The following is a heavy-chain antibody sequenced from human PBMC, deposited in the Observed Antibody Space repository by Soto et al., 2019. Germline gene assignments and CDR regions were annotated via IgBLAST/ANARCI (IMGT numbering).Heavy chain of an antibody. J-gene: IGHJ4*02. CDR2: IIPIFGTA. CDR3: AREGHGAGFDY. D-gene: IGHD6-19*01. CDR1: GGTFSSYA. Sequence: QVQLVQSGAEVKKPGSSVKVSCKASGGTFSSYAISWVRQAPGQGLEWMGGIIPIFGTANYAQKFQGRVTITAYDATRTAYMELSSMRAEDTAVYYCAREGHGAGFDYWGQGTLVTVSS. V-gene: IGHV1-69*01.